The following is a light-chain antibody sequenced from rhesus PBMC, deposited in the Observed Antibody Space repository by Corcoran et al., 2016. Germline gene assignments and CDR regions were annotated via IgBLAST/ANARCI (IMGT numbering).Light chain of an antibody. CDR3: RHGYGTPFA. Sequence: DIQMTQSPSSLSASVGDTVTITCRASQGISNNLAWYQQKPGKVPQLLLCYASTLQSGLPSRFSGSGSGTDFTLTISSLQPEDFATYYYRHGYGTPFAFGPGTKLDIK. CDR1: QGISNN. J-gene: IGKJ3*01. CDR2: YAS. V-gene: IGKV1S15*01.